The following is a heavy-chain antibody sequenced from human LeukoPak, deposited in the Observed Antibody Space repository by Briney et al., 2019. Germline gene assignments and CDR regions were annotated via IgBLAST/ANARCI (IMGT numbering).Heavy chain of an antibody. V-gene: IGHV4-34*01. CDR1: GGSFSGYY. Sequence: KASETLSLTCAVYGGSFSGYYWSWIRQPPGKGLEWIGEINHSGSTNYNPSLKSRVTISVDTSKNQFPLKLSSVTAADTAVYYCARSGLWFGESHDAFDIWGQGTMVTVSS. J-gene: IGHJ3*02. CDR3: ARSGLWFGESHDAFDI. CDR2: INHSGST. D-gene: IGHD3-10*01.